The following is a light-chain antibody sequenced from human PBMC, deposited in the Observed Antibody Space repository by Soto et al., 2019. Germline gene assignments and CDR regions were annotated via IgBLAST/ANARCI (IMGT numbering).Light chain of an antibody. Sequence: IELIQPPATLSVSTGERATLSCRASQSVITNLAWYQQKPGQAPRLLIYDASNRATGIPARFSGSGSGTDFTLTISSLEPEDFAVYYCQQRSNWPPTFGGGTKVDI. CDR2: DAS. CDR3: QQRSNWPPT. J-gene: IGKJ4*01. CDR1: QSVITN. V-gene: IGKV3-11*01.